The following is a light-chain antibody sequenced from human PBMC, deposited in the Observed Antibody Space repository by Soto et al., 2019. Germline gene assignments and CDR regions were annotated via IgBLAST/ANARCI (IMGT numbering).Light chain of an antibody. CDR2: DAS. CDR1: QSVSSY. V-gene: IGKV3-11*01. Sequence: EIVLTPSPATLSLSPGERATLFCRASQSVSSYLAWYQQKPGQAPRLLIYDASNRATGIPARFSGSGSGTDFSLTISSLEPEDFAVYYCQQRSDWPRTFGQGTKVHIK. CDR3: QQRSDWPRT. J-gene: IGKJ1*01.